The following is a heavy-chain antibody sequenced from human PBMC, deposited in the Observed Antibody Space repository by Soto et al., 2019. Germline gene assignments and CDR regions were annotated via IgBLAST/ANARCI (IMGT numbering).Heavy chain of an antibody. CDR3: ARSTYSSSYVVYFDY. J-gene: IGHJ4*02. D-gene: IGHD6-13*01. CDR1: GGTFSSYA. CDR2: IIPIFGTA. V-gene: IGHV1-69*13. Sequence: ASVKVSCKASGGTFSSYAISWVRQAPGQGLEWMGGIIPIFGTANYAQKFQGRVTITADESTSTAYMELSSLRSEDTAVYYCARSTYSSSYVVYFDYWGQGTRVTVSS.